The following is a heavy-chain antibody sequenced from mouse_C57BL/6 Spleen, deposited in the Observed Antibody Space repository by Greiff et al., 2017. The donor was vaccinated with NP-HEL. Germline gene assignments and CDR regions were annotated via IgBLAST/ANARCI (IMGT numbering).Heavy chain of an antibody. V-gene: IGHV1-50*01. CDR2: IDPSDSYT. J-gene: IGHJ2*01. CDR1: GYTFTSYW. D-gene: IGHD1-1*01. CDR3: ARSELPFDY. Sequence: QVQLKQPGAELVKPGASVKLSCKASGYTFTSYWMQWVKQRPGQGLEWIGEIDPSDSYTNYNQKFKGKATLTVDTSSSTAYMQLSSLTSEDSAVYYCARSELPFDYWGQGTTLTVSS.